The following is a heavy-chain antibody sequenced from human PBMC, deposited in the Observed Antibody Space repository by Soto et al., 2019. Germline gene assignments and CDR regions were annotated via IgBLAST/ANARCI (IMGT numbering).Heavy chain of an antibody. J-gene: IGHJ6*02. Sequence: EVQLVESGGTLVQPGGSLRLSCAAAGFTFTNYWMHWVRQAPGKGLVWASRVNGDASKAFYADSVQGRFTISRDNAKNTVYLQLNGLGAEDTAVYYCARGIQYRYGMDVWGQGTTVTVSS. CDR3: ARGIQYRYGMDV. D-gene: IGHD4-4*01. V-gene: IGHV3-74*01. CDR2: VNGDASKA. CDR1: GFTFTNYW.